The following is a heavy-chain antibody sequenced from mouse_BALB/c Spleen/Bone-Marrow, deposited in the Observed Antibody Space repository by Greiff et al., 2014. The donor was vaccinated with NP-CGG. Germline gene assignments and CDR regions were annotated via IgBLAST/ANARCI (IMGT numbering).Heavy chain of an antibody. J-gene: IGHJ2*01. Sequence: QVQLQQSGAELVRPGSSVEISCKASGYAFSSFWMNWVKQRPGQGLEWIGQIYPGDGETNYNGKFKGKATLTADKSSSTAYMQLSSLTSEDSAVYFCARGDYGPDYWGQGTTLTVSS. CDR1: GYAFSSFW. CDR2: IYPGDGET. CDR3: ARGDYGPDY. V-gene: IGHV1-80*01. D-gene: IGHD2-4*01.